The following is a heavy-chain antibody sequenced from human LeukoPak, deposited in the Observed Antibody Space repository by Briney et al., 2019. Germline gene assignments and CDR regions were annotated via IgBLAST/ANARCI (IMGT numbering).Heavy chain of an antibody. J-gene: IGHJ4*02. CDR1: GGAFGSYA. CDR3: ARDSTGTTWQLDY. D-gene: IGHD1-1*01. V-gene: IGHV1-69*05. Sequence: SVKVSCKAAGGAFGSYAFSWVRQAPGQGLEWMGGLIPMFRTPNYAQKFLGRVTITTDESTSTAYMELTSLGADDTAVYYCARDSTGTTWQLDYWGQGTLVTVSS. CDR2: LIPMFRTP.